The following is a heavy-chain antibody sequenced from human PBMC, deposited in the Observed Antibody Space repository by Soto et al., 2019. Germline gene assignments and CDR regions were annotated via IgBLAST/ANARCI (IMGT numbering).Heavy chain of an antibody. D-gene: IGHD5-12*01. V-gene: IGHV3-49*04. CDR3: TRIKEWLIRRRFHYFGMDV. CDR1: GFTFGAYT. CDR2: IRSTAYGAPA. J-gene: IGHJ6*02. Sequence: PGGSLRLSCTCSGFTFGAYTMSWVRQAPGKGLEWVGSIRSTAYGAPADVATSVKGRFTISRDDSNGIAYLQLDSLNTEDTGVYYCTRIKEWLIRRRFHYFGMDVWGQGTTVTVSS.